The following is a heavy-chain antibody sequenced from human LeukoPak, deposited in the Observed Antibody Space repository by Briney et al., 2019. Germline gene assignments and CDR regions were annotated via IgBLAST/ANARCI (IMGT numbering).Heavy chain of an antibody. Sequence: SQTLSLTCAISGDSVSSNSAAWNWIRLSPSRGLEWLGRTYYRSKWYSDYAVSVKSRITIDPDTSKNQFSLQLNSVTPEDTAVYYCAVDYGDYAVFDYWGQGTLVTVSS. D-gene: IGHD4-17*01. V-gene: IGHV6-1*01. CDR1: GDSVSSNSAA. CDR2: TYYRSKWYS. J-gene: IGHJ4*02. CDR3: AVDYGDYAVFDY.